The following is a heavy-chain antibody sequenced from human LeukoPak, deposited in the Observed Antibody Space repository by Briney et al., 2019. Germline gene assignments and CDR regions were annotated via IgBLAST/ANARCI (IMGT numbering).Heavy chain of an antibody. D-gene: IGHD1-1*01. CDR3: ARTSTNFDY. V-gene: IGHV3-23*01. CDR2: ITGSGGAT. J-gene: IGHJ4*02. CDR1: GFNFRSYA. Sequence: GGSLRLSCAASGFNFRSYAMSWVRQAPGKGLEWVSGITGSGGATYYTDSVKGRFTISRDNSKNTVYLQMNSLRAEDTAVYYCARTSTNFDYWGQGTLVTVSS.